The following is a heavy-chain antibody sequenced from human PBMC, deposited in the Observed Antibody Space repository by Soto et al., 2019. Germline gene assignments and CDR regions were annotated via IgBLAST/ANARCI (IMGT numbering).Heavy chain of an antibody. D-gene: IGHD3-16*01. Sequence: GGSLRLSCAASGFKFSNYAMSWVRQAPGKGLEWVSLISATGGGTYYADSVKGRFTISRDNSHNTLYLQVHSLTAEDTAVCYCAKDRRAGGNSAFYFDFWGQGAQVTVSS. J-gene: IGHJ4*02. CDR1: GFKFSNYA. V-gene: IGHV3-23*01. CDR2: ISATGGGT. CDR3: AKDRRAGGNSAFYFDF.